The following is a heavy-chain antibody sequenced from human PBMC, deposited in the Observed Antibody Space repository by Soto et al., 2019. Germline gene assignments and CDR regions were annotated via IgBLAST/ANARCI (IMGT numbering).Heavy chain of an antibody. Sequence: QVQLVESGGGVVQPGRSLRLSCAASGFTFSNYAMHWVRQAPGKGLEWVTVISYDGSNKYYADSVKGRFTISRDNSKNTLYLQMNSLRAEDTAVYYCASRRVGGVNHDYWGQGTLVIVSS. CDR1: GFTFSNYA. CDR3: ASRRVGGVNHDY. V-gene: IGHV3-30-3*01. D-gene: IGHD3-16*01. CDR2: ISYDGSNK. J-gene: IGHJ4*02.